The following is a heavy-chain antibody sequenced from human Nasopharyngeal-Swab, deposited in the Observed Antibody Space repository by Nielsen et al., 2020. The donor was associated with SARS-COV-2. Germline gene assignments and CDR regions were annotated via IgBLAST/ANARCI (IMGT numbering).Heavy chain of an antibody. CDR2: ISAYNGNT. D-gene: IGHD4-17*01. J-gene: IGHJ6*02. Sequence: ASVKVSCKASGYTFTSYYMHWVRQAPGQGLEWMGWISAYNGNTNYAQKLQGRVTMTTDTSTSTAYMELRSLRSDDTAVYYCARDLVDGDYAHYYYYGMDVWGQGTTVTVSS. V-gene: IGHV1-18*04. CDR1: GYTFTSYY. CDR3: ARDLVDGDYAHYYYYGMDV.